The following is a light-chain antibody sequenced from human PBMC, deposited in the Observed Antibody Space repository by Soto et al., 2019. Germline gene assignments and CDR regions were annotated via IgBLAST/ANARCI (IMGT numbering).Light chain of an antibody. CDR3: QSYDSGLSGLVV. J-gene: IGLJ2*01. Sequence: QSVLTQPPPVSGPQGRRVTSSCPGASSKIGAGYDVHWYQQLPGTAPKLLIYGYNNRPSGVPVRFSGSKSGTSASLAITGLQAEDEADYYCQSYDSGLSGLVVFGGGTKLTVL. V-gene: IGLV1-40*01. CDR2: GYN. CDR1: SSKIGAGYD.